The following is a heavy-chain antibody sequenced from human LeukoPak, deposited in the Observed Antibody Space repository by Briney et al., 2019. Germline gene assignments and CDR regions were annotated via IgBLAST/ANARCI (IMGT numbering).Heavy chain of an antibody. CDR3: ARNLAVAPYYYYYMDV. CDR1: GGSISSYY. Sequence: SETLSLTCTVSGGSISSYYWSWIRQPPGKGLEWIGYIYYSGSTNYNPSLKSRVTISVDTSKNQFSLKLSSVTAADTAVYYCARNLAVAPYYYYYMDVWGKGTTVTVSS. V-gene: IGHV4-59*01. J-gene: IGHJ6*03. D-gene: IGHD6-19*01. CDR2: IYYSGST.